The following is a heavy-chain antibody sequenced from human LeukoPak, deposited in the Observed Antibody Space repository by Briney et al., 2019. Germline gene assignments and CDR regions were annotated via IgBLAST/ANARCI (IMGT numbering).Heavy chain of an antibody. Sequence: PGGSLRLSCAASGFTLNNYWMNWVRQAPGKGLEWVANIWEDGSQKYYVDSVKGRFTISRDNAKNSLYLQMNSLRDEDTAVYYCARGDSSSKIDYWGQGTLVTVSS. D-gene: IGHD6-6*01. CDR3: ARGDSSSKIDY. CDR1: GFTLNNYW. V-gene: IGHV3-7*01. J-gene: IGHJ4*02. CDR2: IWEDGSQK.